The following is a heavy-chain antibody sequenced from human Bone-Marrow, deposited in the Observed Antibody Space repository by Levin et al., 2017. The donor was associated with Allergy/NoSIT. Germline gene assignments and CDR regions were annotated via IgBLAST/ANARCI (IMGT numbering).Heavy chain of an antibody. CDR1: GYTFTSYA. Sequence: ASVKVSCKASGYTFTSYAMNWVRQAPGQGLEWMGWINTNTGNPTYAQGFTGRFVFSLDTSVSTAYLQISSLKAEDTAVYYCARDGGITMVQGVTPQLDYWGQGTLVTVSS. D-gene: IGHD3-10*01. CDR3: ARDGGITMVQGVTPQLDY. CDR2: INTNTGNP. J-gene: IGHJ4*02. V-gene: IGHV7-4-1*02.